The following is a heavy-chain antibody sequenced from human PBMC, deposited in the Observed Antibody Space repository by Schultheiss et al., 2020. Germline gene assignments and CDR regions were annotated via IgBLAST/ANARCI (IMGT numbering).Heavy chain of an antibody. CDR2: INPNSGGT. D-gene: IGHD3-22*01. V-gene: IGHV1-2*04. Sequence: ASVKVSCKASGGTFSSYAISWVRQAPGQGLEWMGWINPNSGGTNYAQKFQGWVTMTRDTSISTAYMELSRLRSDDTAVYYCARADYYDSSGYLYYFDYWGQGTLVTVSS. CDR1: GGTFSSYA. J-gene: IGHJ4*02. CDR3: ARADYYDSSGYLYYFDY.